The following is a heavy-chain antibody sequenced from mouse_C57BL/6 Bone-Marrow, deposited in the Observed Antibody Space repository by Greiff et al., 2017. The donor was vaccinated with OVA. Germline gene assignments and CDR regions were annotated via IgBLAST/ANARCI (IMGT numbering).Heavy chain of an antibody. CDR1: GYTFTSYW. Sequence: QVQLKQPGAELVKPGASVKLSCKASGYTFTSYWMQWVKQRPGQGLEWIGEIDPSDSYTNYNQKFKGKATLTVDTSSSTAYMQLSSLTSEDSAVYYCARSGVVGFDYWGQGTTLTVSS. CDR2: IDPSDSYT. V-gene: IGHV1-50*01. CDR3: ARSGVVGFDY. D-gene: IGHD1-1*01. J-gene: IGHJ2*01.